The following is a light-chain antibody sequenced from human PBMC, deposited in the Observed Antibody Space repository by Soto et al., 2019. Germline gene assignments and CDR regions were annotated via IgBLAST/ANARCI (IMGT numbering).Light chain of an antibody. CDR3: LLLYSGNRRV. CDR2: DTN. J-gene: IGLJ1*01. CDR1: TGTVTSGHY. V-gene: IGLV7-46*01. Sequence: QAVVTQEPSLTVSPGETVTLTCGSSTGTVTSGHYPYWFQQRPGQAPTTLIYDTNNKYSWTPDRFSGPLLGGKAALTLSGAQPEDEGDYYCLLLYSGNRRVFGTGTKLTVL.